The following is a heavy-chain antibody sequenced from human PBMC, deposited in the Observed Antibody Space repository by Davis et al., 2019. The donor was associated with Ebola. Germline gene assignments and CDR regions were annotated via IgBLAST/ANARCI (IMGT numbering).Heavy chain of an antibody. CDR3: ARDTSDFWSAYLDY. CDR1: GFTFSSYW. V-gene: IGHV3-7*03. D-gene: IGHD3-3*01. CDR2: IKQDGSEK. Sequence: PGGSLRLSCAASGFTFSSYWMSWVRQAPGKGLEWVANIKQDGSEKYYVDSVKGRFTISRDNAKNSLYLQMNSLRAEDTAVYYCARDTSDFWSAYLDYWGQGTLVTVSS. J-gene: IGHJ4*02.